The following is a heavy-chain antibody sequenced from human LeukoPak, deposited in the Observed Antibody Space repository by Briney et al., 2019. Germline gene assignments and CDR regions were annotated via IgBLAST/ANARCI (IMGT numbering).Heavy chain of an antibody. CDR2: IIPIFGTA. CDR3: ARGAYCTNGVCYTRYFDY. J-gene: IGHJ4*02. D-gene: IGHD2-8*01. Sequence: SVKVSCKASGGTFSSYAISWMRQAPGQGLEWMGGIIPIFGTANYAQKFQGRVTITTDESTSTAYMELSSLRSEDTAVYYCARGAYCTNGVCYTRYFDYWGQGTLVTVSS. CDR1: GGTFSSYA. V-gene: IGHV1-69*05.